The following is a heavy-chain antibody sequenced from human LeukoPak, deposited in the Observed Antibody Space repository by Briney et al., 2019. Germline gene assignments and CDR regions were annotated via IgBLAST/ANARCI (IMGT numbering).Heavy chain of an antibody. CDR3: AKLFGSSSWRTGVYYFDY. Sequence: GGSLRLSCAASGFTFSSYAMSWVRQAPGKGLEWVSAISGSGGSTYYADSVKGRFTIPRDNSKNTLYLQMNSLRAEDTAVYYCAKLFGSSSWRTGVYYFDYWGQGTLVTVSS. CDR2: ISGSGGST. J-gene: IGHJ4*02. V-gene: IGHV3-23*01. D-gene: IGHD6-13*01. CDR1: GFTFSSYA.